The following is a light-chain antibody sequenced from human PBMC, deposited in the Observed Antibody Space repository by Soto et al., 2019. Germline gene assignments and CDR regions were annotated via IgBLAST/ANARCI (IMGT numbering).Light chain of an antibody. CDR2: DAS. CDR1: QSISRT. V-gene: IGKV3-15*01. J-gene: IGKJ4*01. Sequence: EIVLTQSPDTLSVSPVERATLSCRASQSISRTLAWYQQKSGQPPRLLIYDASTRATGIPARFSGSGSGTEFTLTISSLQSEDFAVYYCQQYNNWRLTFGGGTKVDIK. CDR3: QQYNNWRLT.